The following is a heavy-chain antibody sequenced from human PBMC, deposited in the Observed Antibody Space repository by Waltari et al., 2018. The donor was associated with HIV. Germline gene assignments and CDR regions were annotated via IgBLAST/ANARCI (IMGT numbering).Heavy chain of an antibody. J-gene: IGHJ4*02. Sequence: EVQLVESGGGLVKPGGSLRLSCAASGFTFSSYSMNWVRQAPGKGLGWVSSISSSSSYISYADSVKGRFTISRDNAKNSLYLQMNSLRAEDTAVYYCARSGYCSSTSCYTPDWWGQGTLVTVSS. CDR1: GFTFSSYS. D-gene: IGHD2-2*02. V-gene: IGHV3-21*01. CDR3: ARSGYCSSTSCYTPDW. CDR2: ISSSSSYI.